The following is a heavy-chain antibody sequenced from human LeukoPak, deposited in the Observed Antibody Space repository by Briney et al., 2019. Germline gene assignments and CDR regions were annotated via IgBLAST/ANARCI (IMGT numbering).Heavy chain of an antibody. CDR2: IYYSGRT. D-gene: IGHD3-10*01. CDR3: ARLEVYGSGSPPYYYMDV. J-gene: IGHJ6*03. V-gene: IGHV4-59*08. Sequence: SETLSLTCTVSGGSISSYYWSWIRQPPGKGLEWIGYIYYSGRTNYNPSLKCRVTISVDTSKNQFSLKLSSVTAADTAVYYCARLEVYGSGSPPYYYMDVWGKGTTVTVSS. CDR1: GGSISSYY.